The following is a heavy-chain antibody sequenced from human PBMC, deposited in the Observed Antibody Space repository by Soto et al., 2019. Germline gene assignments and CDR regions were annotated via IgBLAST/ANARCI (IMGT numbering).Heavy chain of an antibody. J-gene: IGHJ4*02. CDR2: INHSGST. CDR3: ARGQNSRSVGGYVFNY. V-gene: IGHV4-34*01. D-gene: IGHD5-12*01. Sequence: SETLSLTCAAYGGSFSGYYWSWIRQPPGKGLEWIGEINHSGSTNYNPSLKSRVTISVDTSKNQFSLKLSSVTAADTAVYYCARGQNSRSVGGYVFNYWGQGTLVTVSS. CDR1: GGSFSGYY.